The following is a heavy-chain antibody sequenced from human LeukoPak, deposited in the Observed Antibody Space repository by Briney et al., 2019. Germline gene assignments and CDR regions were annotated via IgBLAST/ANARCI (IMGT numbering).Heavy chain of an antibody. CDR1: GGSFSTYY. D-gene: IGHD6-19*01. CDR2: INHSGST. CDR3: AVTVTGTALFGY. Sequence: PSETLSLTCAVYGGSFSTYYWSWLRQPPGKGLEWIGEINHSGSTNYNPSLKSRVTISADTSKNQFSLKLSSVTAADTAVYYCAVTVTGTALFGYWGQGTLVTVSS. V-gene: IGHV4-34*01. J-gene: IGHJ4*02.